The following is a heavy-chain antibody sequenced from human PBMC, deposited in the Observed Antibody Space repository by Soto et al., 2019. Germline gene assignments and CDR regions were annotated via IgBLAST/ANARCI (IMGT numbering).Heavy chain of an antibody. CDR2: IKQDGSEE. J-gene: IGHJ4*02. Sequence: EVQLVVSGGGLVQPGGSLRLSCAATGLPFSNYWMSWVRQAPGKGLEWVANIKQDGSEEYYVDSVKGRFTISRDNTKSSLYLQMNSLRAEDTAVYYCAREFRWSRGWDYYFDYWVQGTLVTVSS. V-gene: IGHV3-7*05. CDR3: AREFRWSRGWDYYFDY. D-gene: IGHD6-19*01. CDR1: GLPFSNYW.